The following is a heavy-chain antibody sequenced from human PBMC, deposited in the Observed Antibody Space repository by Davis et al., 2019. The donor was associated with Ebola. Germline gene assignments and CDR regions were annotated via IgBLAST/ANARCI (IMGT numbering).Heavy chain of an antibody. CDR2: ISAYNGNT. CDR1: GYTFTDYF. Sequence: ASVKVSCKASGYTFTDYFIHWVRQAPGQGLEWMGWISAYNGNTKYAQNLQGRLTLTTDTSTNTAYMDLRSLRADDTALYFCARHVIPAAYYYYFYMDVWGKGTTVTVSS. J-gene: IGHJ6*03. D-gene: IGHD2-2*01. V-gene: IGHV1-18*04. CDR3: ARHVIPAAYYYYFYMDV.